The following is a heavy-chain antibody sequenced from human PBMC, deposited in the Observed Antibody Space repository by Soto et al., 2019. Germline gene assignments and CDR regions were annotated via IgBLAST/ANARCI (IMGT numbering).Heavy chain of an antibody. J-gene: IGHJ4*02. CDR3: AKPLIEGLRFSSWDY. D-gene: IGHD3-3*01. CDR1: GFTFSSYA. V-gene: IGHV3-23*01. Sequence: EVQLLESGGGLVQPGGSLRLSCAASGFTFSSYAMRWVRQAPGKGLEWVSAISGSGGSTYYADSVKGRFTISRDNSKNTLYLQMNSLRAEDKAGYYCAKPLIEGLRFSSWDYWCQGTLVTVSS. CDR2: ISGSGGST.